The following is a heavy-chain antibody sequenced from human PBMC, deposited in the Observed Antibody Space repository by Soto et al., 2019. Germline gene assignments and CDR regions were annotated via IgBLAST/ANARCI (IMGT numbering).Heavy chain of an antibody. CDR3: ARYSSSGWYSYYYYYYMDV. Sequence: SETLSLTCTVSGGSISSYYWSWIRQPPGKGLEWIGYIYYSGSTNYNPSLKSRVTISVDTSKNQFPLKLSSVTAADTAVYYCARYSSSGWYSYYYYYYMDVWGKGTTVTVSS. D-gene: IGHD6-19*01. V-gene: IGHV4-59*08. CDR2: IYYSGST. CDR1: GGSISSYY. J-gene: IGHJ6*03.